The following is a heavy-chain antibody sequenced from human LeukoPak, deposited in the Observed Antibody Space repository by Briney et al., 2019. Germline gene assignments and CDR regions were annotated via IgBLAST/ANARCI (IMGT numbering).Heavy chain of an antibody. Sequence: SETLSLTCTVSGDSISNYYWSWIRQPPGKGLEWIGYIYYSGSTNYNPSLKSRVTISVDTSKNQFSLKLSSVTAADTAVYYCARHYSEALDYWGQGTLVTVSS. D-gene: IGHD1-26*01. V-gene: IGHV4-59*08. CDR1: GDSISNYY. CDR3: ARHYSEALDY. CDR2: IYYSGST. J-gene: IGHJ4*02.